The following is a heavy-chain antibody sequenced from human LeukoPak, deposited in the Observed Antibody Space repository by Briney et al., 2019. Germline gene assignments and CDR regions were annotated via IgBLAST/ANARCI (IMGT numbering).Heavy chain of an antibody. CDR2: ISYDGSNK. J-gene: IGHJ4*02. CDR1: GFTFSSYG. Sequence: ETGGSLRLSCAASGFTFSSYGMHWVRQAPGKGLEWVAVISYDGSNKYYADSVKGRFTISRDNSKNTLYLQMNSLRAEDTAVYYCAKGGLDIVVVPAAIFGAGTTGLDYFDYWGQGTLVTVSS. D-gene: IGHD2-2*02. CDR3: AKGGLDIVVVPAAIFGAGTTGLDYFDY. V-gene: IGHV3-30*18.